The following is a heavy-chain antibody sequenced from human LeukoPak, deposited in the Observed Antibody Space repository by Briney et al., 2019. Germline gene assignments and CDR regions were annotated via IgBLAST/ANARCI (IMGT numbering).Heavy chain of an antibody. J-gene: IGHJ6*03. CDR1: GFTFDDYT. Sequence: GGSLRLSCAASGFTFDDYTMHWVRQAPGKGLEWVSLISWDGGSTYYADSVKGRFTISRDNSKNSLYLQMNSLRTEDTALYYCAKDFGGRHDYGDYHYYYYMDVWGKGTTVTISS. CDR2: ISWDGGST. V-gene: IGHV3-43*01. CDR3: AKDFGGRHDYGDYHYYYYMDV. D-gene: IGHD4-17*01.